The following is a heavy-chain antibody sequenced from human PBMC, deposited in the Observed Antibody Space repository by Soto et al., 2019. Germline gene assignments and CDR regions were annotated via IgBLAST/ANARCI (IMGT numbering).Heavy chain of an antibody. CDR1: GDSISDLVYF. CDR2: IYKSATT. J-gene: IGHJ5*01. D-gene: IGHD7-27*01. CDR3: ARGRYCLTGRCFPNWFDS. V-gene: IGHV4-30-4*01. Sequence: SETLSLTCSVSGDSISDLVYFWAWIRQPPGQALEYIGYIYKSATTYYNPSFESRVAISVDTSKSQFSRNVTSVTAADTAVYFFARGRYCLTGRCFPNWFDSWGQGALVTVSS.